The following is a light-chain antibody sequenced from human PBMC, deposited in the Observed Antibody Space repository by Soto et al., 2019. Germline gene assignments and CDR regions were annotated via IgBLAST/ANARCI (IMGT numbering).Light chain of an antibody. V-gene: IGKV1-27*01. Sequence: DIQMTQSPSSLSASVGDRVTITCRASQVIVNNYLAWYQQKPGNAPNLLIYAASTLQSGVPSRFSGSGSGTDYTPTISSLQPEDVATFYCQQYSSAPLTFGGGTKVEIK. CDR2: AAS. CDR1: QVIVNNY. J-gene: IGKJ4*01. CDR3: QQYSSAPLT.